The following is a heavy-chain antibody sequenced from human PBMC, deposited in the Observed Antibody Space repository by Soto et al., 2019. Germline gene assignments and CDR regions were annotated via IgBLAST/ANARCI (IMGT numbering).Heavy chain of an antibody. CDR1: GFSFSNYW. V-gene: IGHV3-7*01. Sequence: PGGSLRLSCAASGFSFSNYWMSWVRQAPGKGLEWVANIKEDGSDKYYVDSVKGRFTISRDNAKNSLYLQMNSLRAEDTAVYYCAREEYASSRSWFDPWGQGNLVTVSS. CDR3: AREEYASSRSWFDP. CDR2: IKEDGSDK. D-gene: IGHD6-6*01. J-gene: IGHJ5*02.